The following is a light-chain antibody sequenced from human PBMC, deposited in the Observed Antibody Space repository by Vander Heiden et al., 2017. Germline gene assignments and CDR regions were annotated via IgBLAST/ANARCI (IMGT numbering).Light chain of an antibody. Sequence: SVLTQPPSVSGAPGQRVTISCTGSRSNIGAGYDVHWYQQIPGTAPKLLIYSNSNRPSGVPDRFSGSKSGTSASLAITGLQAEDETDYYCQSYDSSLSVWVFGGGTKLTVL. CDR1: RSNIGAGYD. V-gene: IGLV1-40*01. CDR3: QSYDSSLSVWV. J-gene: IGLJ3*02. CDR2: SNS.